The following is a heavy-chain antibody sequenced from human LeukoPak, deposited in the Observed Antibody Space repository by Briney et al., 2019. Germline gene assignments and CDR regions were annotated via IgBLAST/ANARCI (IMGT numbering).Heavy chain of an antibody. J-gene: IGHJ4*02. CDR3: ARDRPDNWGSGPIEY. CDR1: GFTVSSNY. CDR2: IYSGGST. V-gene: IGHV3-53*01. Sequence: GGSLRLSCAASGFTVSSNYMSWVRQAPGKGLEWVSVIYSGGSTYYADSVKGRFTISRDNSKNTLYLQMNSLRAEDTAVYYCARDRPDNWGSGPIEYWGQGTLVTVSS. D-gene: IGHD6-19*01.